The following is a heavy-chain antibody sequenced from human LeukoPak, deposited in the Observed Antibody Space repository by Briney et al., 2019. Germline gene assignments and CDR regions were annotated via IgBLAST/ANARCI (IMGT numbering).Heavy chain of an antibody. J-gene: IGHJ4*02. Sequence: GGSLRLSCAASGFTFSSYWMSWVRQAPGKGLEWVANIKQDGSEKYYVDSVKGRFTISRDNAKNSLYLQMNSLRAEDTAVYYCARVGWGVATSNYYFDYWGQGTLVTVSS. CDR3: ARVGWGVATSNYYFDY. D-gene: IGHD5-12*01. CDR2: IKQDGSEK. CDR1: GFTFSSYW. V-gene: IGHV3-7*01.